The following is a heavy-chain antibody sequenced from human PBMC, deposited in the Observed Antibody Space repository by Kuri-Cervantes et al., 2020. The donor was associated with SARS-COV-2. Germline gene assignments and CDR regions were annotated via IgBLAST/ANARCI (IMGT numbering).Heavy chain of an antibody. CDR2: IYYSGST. D-gene: IGHD6-13*01. CDR1: GGSISSSSYY. CDR3: ARAGYSRSWDYYYYYYMDV. J-gene: IGHJ6*03. Sequence: SETLSLTCTVSGGSISSSSYYWGWIRQPPGKGLEWIGYIYYSGSTNSNPSLKSRVTISVDTSKNQFSLKLSSVTAADTAVYYCARAGYSRSWDYYYYYYMDVWGKGTTVTVSS. V-gene: IGHV4-61*05.